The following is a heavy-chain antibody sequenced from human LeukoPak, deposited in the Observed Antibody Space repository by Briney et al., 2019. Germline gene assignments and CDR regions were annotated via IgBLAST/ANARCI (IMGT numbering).Heavy chain of an antibody. Sequence: ASVKVSCKASGYTFISYYMYWERQAPGHGLEWMGFINPSAGNTAYAQKFQGRVTMTRDTSTSTVYMDLTSLRSDDTAVYYCARGKFGDWYFDYWGQGTLVTVSS. CDR2: INPSAGNT. D-gene: IGHD2-21*02. V-gene: IGHV1-46*01. CDR1: GYTFISYY. J-gene: IGHJ4*02. CDR3: ARGKFGDWYFDY.